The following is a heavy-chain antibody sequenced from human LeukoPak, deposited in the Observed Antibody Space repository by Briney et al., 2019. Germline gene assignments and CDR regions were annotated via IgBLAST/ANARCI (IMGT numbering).Heavy chain of an antibody. J-gene: IGHJ4*02. CDR3: ARGRYGGSYLHDY. CDR1: GFTFSSYS. Sequence: GGSLRLSCAASGFTFSSYSMSWVRQAPGKGLEWVSSISSSSTYRFYAASVRGRFTISRDNPKNSLYLQMNSLRAEDTAVYYCARGRYGGSYLHDYWGQGTLVTVSS. CDR2: ISSSSTYR. D-gene: IGHD1-26*01. V-gene: IGHV3-21*01.